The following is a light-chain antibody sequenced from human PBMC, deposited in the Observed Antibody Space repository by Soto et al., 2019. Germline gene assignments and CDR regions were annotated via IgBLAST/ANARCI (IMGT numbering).Light chain of an antibody. CDR2: DVT. Sequence: QSALTQPASVSGSPGPSITISCTGTSSDVGGYTYVSWYQQHPGKAPKLMIYDVTNRPSGVSTRFSGSKSGNTASLTISGLQAEDEADYYCSSSTGSNTLVFGGGTKLTVL. CDR3: SSSTGSNTLV. V-gene: IGLV2-14*01. CDR1: SSDVGGYTY. J-gene: IGLJ3*02.